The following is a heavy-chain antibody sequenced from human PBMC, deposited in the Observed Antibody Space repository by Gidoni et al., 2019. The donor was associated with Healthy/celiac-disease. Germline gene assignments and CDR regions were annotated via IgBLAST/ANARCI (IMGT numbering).Heavy chain of an antibody. CDR2: INSDGSST. V-gene: IGHV3-74*01. CDR1: GFTFSSHW. J-gene: IGHJ6*02. Sequence: EVQLVESGGGLVQPGGYLRLPCAASGFTFSSHWMAWVRQAPGQGLVWVSRINSDGSSTSYADSVKGRFTISRDNAKNTLYLQMNSLRAEDTAVYYCARVVAVAALSKKYGMDVWGQGTTVTVSS. D-gene: IGHD6-19*01. CDR3: ARVVAVAALSKKYGMDV.